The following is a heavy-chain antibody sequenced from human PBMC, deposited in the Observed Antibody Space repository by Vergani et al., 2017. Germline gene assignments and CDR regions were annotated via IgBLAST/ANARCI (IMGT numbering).Heavy chain of an antibody. D-gene: IGHD3-16*02. CDR1: GGSFSDYY. CDR3: ASIARAPTRRNPPPDY. J-gene: IGHJ4*02. Sequence: QVQLQEWGAGLLKTSETLSLTCGVSGGSFSDYYWSWIRQAPGMGLEWIGEVKHGVSTNYNPSLKSGVSLAVDTSKNQFSLQLTSVTAADSALYFCASIARAPTRRNPPPDYWGQGILVTVSS. V-gene: IGHV4-34*01. CDR2: VKHGVST.